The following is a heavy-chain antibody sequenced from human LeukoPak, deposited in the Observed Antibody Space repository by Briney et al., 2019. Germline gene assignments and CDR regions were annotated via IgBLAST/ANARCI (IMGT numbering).Heavy chain of an antibody. CDR3: ARGPLNEEIDY. Sequence: PSETLSLTCTVSGGSIDIYYWSWIRQPPGKGLEWIGYIYYSGSTNYNPSLKSRVTISVDTSKNQFSLKLSSVTVADTAVYYCARGPLNEEIDYWGQGTLVTVSS. CDR1: GGSIDIYY. CDR2: IYYSGST. D-gene: IGHD1-1*01. V-gene: IGHV4-59*01. J-gene: IGHJ4*02.